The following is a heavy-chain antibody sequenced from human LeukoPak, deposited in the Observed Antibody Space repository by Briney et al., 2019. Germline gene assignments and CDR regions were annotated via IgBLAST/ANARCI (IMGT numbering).Heavy chain of an antibody. J-gene: IGHJ6*04. CDR3: ARVLRSYFPGHYYYGMDV. V-gene: IGHV1-18*04. D-gene: IGHD1-26*01. CDR1: GYTFTSYG. CDR2: ISAYNGNT. Sequence: GASVKVSCKASGYTFTSYGISWVRQAPGQGLEWMGWISAYNGNTNYAQKLQGRVTMTTDTSTSTAYMELRSLRSDDTAVYYCARVLRSYFPGHYYYGMDVWGKGTTVTVSS.